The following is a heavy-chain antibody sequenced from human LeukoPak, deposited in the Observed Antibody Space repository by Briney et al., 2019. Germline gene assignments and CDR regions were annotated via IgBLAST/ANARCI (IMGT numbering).Heavy chain of an antibody. CDR3: ARDPSYYYDSSGYYPGGFDY. D-gene: IGHD3-22*01. V-gene: IGHV3-21*01. CDR2: ISSSSSYI. CDR1: GFTFSSYS. J-gene: IGHJ4*02. Sequence: AGGSLRLSCAASGFTFSSYSMNWVRQAPGKGLEWVSSISSSSSYIYYADSVKGRFTISRDNAKNSLYLQMNSLRAEDTAVYYCARDPSYYYDSSGYYPGGFDYWGQGTLVTVSS.